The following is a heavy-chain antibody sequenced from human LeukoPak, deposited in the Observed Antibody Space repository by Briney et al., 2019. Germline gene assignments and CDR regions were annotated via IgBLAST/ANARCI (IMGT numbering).Heavy chain of an antibody. CDR2: INPNSGGT. V-gene: IGHV1-2*02. CDR1: GYTFTGYY. CDR3: AREDELPFDY. Sequence: GASVKVSCKASGYTFTGYYMHWMRQAPGQGLEWMGWINPNSGGTNYAQKFQGRVTITRDTYISTAYMELSRLRSDDTAVYYCAREDELPFDYWGQGTLVTVSS. D-gene: IGHD2-15*01. J-gene: IGHJ4*02.